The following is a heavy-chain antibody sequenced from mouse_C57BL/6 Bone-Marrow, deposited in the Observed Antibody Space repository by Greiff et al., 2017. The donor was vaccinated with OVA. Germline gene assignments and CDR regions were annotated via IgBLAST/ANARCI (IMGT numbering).Heavy chain of an antibody. CDR3: ARDFYYGSPYWYFDV. J-gene: IGHJ1*03. CDR1: GYTFTSYW. Sequence: QVQLQQPGAELVKPGASVKLSCKASGYTFTSYWMHWVKQRPGQGLEWIGMIHPNSGSTNYNEKFKSKATLTVDKSSSTAYMQLSSLTSEDSAVYYCARDFYYGSPYWYFDVWGTGTTVTVSS. V-gene: IGHV1-64*01. CDR2: IHPNSGST. D-gene: IGHD1-1*01.